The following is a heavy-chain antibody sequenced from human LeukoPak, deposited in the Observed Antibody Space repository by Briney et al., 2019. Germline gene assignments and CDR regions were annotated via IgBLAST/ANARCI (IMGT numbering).Heavy chain of an antibody. V-gene: IGHV4-59*08. CDR1: GDSITSYY. CDR2: IYYSGIT. CDR3: ARRINYLDF. J-gene: IGHJ4*02. Sequence: SETLSLTCTVSGDSITSYYWSWIRQPPGKGLEWIGYIYYSGITNYNPSLKNRVTTSVDTSKNQFSLKLSSVTAADTAVYFCARRINYLDFWGQGILVTVSS. D-gene: IGHD2-15*01.